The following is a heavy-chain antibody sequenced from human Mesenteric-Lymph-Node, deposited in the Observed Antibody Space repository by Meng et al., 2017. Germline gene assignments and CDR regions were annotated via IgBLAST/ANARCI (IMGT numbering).Heavy chain of an antibody. V-gene: IGHV3-23*04. CDR1: GFTFSSYA. D-gene: IGHD2-15*01. J-gene: IGHJ4*02. Sequence: VELVGLGGGVVQPGRSLRISCAASGFTFSSYAMSWVRQAPGRGLEWVSTILGSGGSTYYANSVKGRFTISRDNSKNMVYLQMDSLRAEDTAIYYCAKVVPATHWGQGILVTVSS. CDR2: ILGSGGST. CDR3: AKVVPATH.